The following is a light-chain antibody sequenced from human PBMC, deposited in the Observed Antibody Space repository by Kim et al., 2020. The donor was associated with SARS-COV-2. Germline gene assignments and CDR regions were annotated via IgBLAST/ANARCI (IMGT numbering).Light chain of an antibody. V-gene: IGKV3-15*01. CDR1: QSVSSN. CDR2: GAS. Sequence: EIVMTQSPATLSVSPGERATLACRASQSVSSNLAWYQQKPGQAPRRLIYGASTRATGIPAMFSGSGSGTEFTLTISSLQSEDFAVYYCQQYNNWPPYTFGQGTKLEI. CDR3: QQYNNWPPYT. J-gene: IGKJ2*01.